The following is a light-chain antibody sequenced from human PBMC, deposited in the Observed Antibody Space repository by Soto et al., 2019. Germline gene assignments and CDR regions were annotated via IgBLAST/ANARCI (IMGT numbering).Light chain of an antibody. CDR3: QQYNNWPPGRT. CDR2: GAS. J-gene: IGKJ1*01. V-gene: IGKV3-15*01. Sequence: EIVMTQSPATVSVSPGERATLSCRASQSVGSNLAWYQQKPGQAPRLLIYGASTRATGIPARFSGSGSGTEFTLTISSLQSEDLAVYYCQQYNNWPPGRTFGQGTKVEIK. CDR1: QSVGSN.